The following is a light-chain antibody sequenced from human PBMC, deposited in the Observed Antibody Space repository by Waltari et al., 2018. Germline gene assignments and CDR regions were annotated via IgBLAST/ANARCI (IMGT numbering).Light chain of an antibody. Sequence: QSVLTQPPSASGTPGQRVTISCSGGRPHIRGNTVHWHQPLPRTAPKLLIYGSIPRPSGVPDRFSASKSGTSASLAISGLQSDDEGVYYCAAWDDSLNGLYVFGTGTKVTVL. J-gene: IGLJ1*01. V-gene: IGLV1-44*01. CDR3: AAWDDSLNGLYV. CDR1: RPHIRGNT. CDR2: GSI.